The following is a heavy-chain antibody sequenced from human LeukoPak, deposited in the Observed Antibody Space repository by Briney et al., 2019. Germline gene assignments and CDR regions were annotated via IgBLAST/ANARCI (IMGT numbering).Heavy chain of an antibody. D-gene: IGHD3-9*01. CDR3: ARTDILTGYSYDAFDI. CDR2: IYPGDSDT. J-gene: IGHJ3*02. V-gene: IGHV5-51*01. CDR1: GYSFTTYW. Sequence: GESLKISCKGSGYSFTTYWIAWVRQMPGKGLEWMGIIYPGDSDTRYNPSFQGQVTISADKSISTAYLQWSSLKASDTAMYYCARTDILTGYSYDAFDIWGQGTMVTVSS.